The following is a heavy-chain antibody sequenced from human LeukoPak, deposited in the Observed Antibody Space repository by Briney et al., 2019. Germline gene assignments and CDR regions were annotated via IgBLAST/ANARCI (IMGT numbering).Heavy chain of an antibody. CDR3: ASLSDGLRI. J-gene: IGHJ4*02. CDR1: GGTFTSYA. D-gene: IGHD2/OR15-2a*01. V-gene: IGHV1-69*05. CDR2: IIPIFGTA. Sequence: ASLKVSCKASGGTFTSYAISWVRQALGQGLEWMGGIIPIFGTANYAQKFQGRVTITTDESTSTAYMELSRLRSEDTAVYYCASLSDGLRIWGQGTLVTVSS.